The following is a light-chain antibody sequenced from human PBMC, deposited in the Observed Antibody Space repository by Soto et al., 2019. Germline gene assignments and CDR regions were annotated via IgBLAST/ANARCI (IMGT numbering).Light chain of an antibody. J-gene: IGKJ1*01. Sequence: DIPMTQSPSTLSASVGDRVTITCRASHSVGNWLAWYQQKPGKAPKSLIYDASILESGVPSRFSGSGSGTEFTLTISSLQPDDVATYYCQQYNSFSWTFGQGTKVEI. CDR2: DAS. V-gene: IGKV1-5*01. CDR3: QQYNSFSWT. CDR1: HSVGNW.